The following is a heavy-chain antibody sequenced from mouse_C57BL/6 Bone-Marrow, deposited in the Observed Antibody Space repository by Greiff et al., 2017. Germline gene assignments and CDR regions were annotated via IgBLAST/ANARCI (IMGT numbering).Heavy chain of an antibody. CDR1: GYSITSGYD. J-gene: IGHJ2*01. V-gene: IGHV3-1*01. D-gene: IGHD2-3*01. Sequence: VQLKESGPGMVKPSQSLSLTCTVTGYSITSGYDWHWIRHFPGNKLEWMGYISYSGSTNYNPSLKSRISITHDTSKNHFFLKLNSVTTEDTATYYCARGIDGYSYYFDYWGQGTTLTVSS. CDR2: ISYSGST. CDR3: ARGIDGYSYYFDY.